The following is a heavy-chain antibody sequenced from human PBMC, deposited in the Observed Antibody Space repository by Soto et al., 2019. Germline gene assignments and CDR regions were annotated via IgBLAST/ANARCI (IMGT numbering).Heavy chain of an antibody. CDR2: IYSGGST. D-gene: IGHD2-21*02. V-gene: IGHV3-53*01. Sequence: GGSLRLSCAASGFTVSSNYMSWVRQAPGKGLEWVSVIYSGGSTYYADSVKGRFTISRDNSKNTLYLQMNSLRAEDTAVYYCARDHSGDYAWFDPWGQGTLVTVSS. CDR3: ARDHSGDYAWFDP. J-gene: IGHJ5*02. CDR1: GFTVSSNY.